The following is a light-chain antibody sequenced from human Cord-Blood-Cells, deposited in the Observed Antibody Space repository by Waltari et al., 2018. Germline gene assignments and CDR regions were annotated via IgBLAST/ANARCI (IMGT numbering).Light chain of an antibody. CDR2: GAS. V-gene: IGKV3-20*01. CDR3: QQYGSSRT. J-gene: IGKJ1*01. CDR1: QSVSSSY. Sequence: EFVLTQSPGTLSLSPGERATLSCRASQSVSSSYLAWYQQKPGQAPRLLIYGASSRATGIPDRFSGSGSGTDFTLTISRLEPEDLALYYCQQYGSSRTFGQGTKVEIK.